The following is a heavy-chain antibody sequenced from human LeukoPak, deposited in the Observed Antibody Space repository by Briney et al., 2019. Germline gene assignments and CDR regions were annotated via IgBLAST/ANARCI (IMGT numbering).Heavy chain of an antibody. D-gene: IGHD6-19*01. CDR1: GFTFSSSG. V-gene: IGHV3-21*05. CDR3: ARLIAVSGLVDY. CDR2: ISTSGSDT. Sequence: GGSLRLSCAASGFTFSSSGMSWVRQAPGRGLEWVSDISTSGSDTHYVKSVKGRFTMSRDNAANSMYLQMHTLRADDTAVYYCARLIAVSGLVDYWGQGTLVTVSS. J-gene: IGHJ4*02.